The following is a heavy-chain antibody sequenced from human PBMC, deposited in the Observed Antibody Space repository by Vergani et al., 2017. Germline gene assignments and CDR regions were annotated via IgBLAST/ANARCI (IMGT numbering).Heavy chain of an antibody. CDR2: INPNSGGT. CDR1: GYTFTGYY. J-gene: IGHJ4*02. V-gene: IGHV1-2*04. D-gene: IGHD6-6*01. Sequence: QVQLVQSGAEVKKPGASVKVSCKASGYTFTGYYMHWVRQAPGQGLEWMGWINPNSGGTNYAQKFQGWVTMTRDTSISTAYMELSRLRSDDTAVYYCARLPGYRRSSGGYYFDYWGQGTLVTVSS. CDR3: ARLPGYRRSSGGYYFDY.